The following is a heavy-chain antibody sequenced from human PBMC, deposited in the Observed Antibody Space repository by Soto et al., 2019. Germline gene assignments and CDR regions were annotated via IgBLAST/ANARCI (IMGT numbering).Heavy chain of an antibody. CDR1: GASITSRGSY. J-gene: IGHJ6*02. D-gene: IGHD3-10*01. V-gene: IGHV4-30-4*01. Sequence: QVQLQESGPGLVKPSQTLSLTCSVSGASITSRGSYWTWIRQPPGKGLEWIGHISYSGNTFYNSSLRSRLTTSVDTSKNQFSLKMSSVNAADTAVYFCARETMWPSGRYYYYHMDVWGQGTTVPVSS. CDR2: ISYSGNT. CDR3: ARETMWPSGRYYYYHMDV.